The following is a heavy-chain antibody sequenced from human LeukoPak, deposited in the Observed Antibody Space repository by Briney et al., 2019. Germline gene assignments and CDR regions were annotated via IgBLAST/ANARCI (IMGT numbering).Heavy chain of an antibody. V-gene: IGHV3-13*01. CDR1: GFTFNYYD. CDR3: ARGVSYYYDNSGHQGWYFDL. Sequence: HPGGSLRLSCAVSGFTFNYYDMHWVRQAPGKRLEWVSAIRTTGDTHYPDSVKGRFAMSREDAKNSVHLQMNTLRAGDTAVYYCARGVSYYYDNSGHQGWYFDLWGRGTLVTVSS. D-gene: IGHD3-22*01. CDR2: IRTTGDT. J-gene: IGHJ2*01.